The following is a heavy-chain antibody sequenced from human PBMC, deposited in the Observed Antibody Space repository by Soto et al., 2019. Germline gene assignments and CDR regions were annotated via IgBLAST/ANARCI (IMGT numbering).Heavy chain of an antibody. J-gene: IGHJ4*02. CDR3: ARERSYGHDY. Sequence: QVQLVQSGAEVKKPGASVKVSCKASGYTFTSYDINWVRQATGQGLEWMGWMNPNSGNTVYAQKFQGRVTMTRNTAIRTAYMGLSRLRTEDTAVYYCARERSYGHDYWGQGTMVTVSS. CDR2: MNPNSGNT. CDR1: GYTFTSYD. V-gene: IGHV1-8*01. D-gene: IGHD5-18*01.